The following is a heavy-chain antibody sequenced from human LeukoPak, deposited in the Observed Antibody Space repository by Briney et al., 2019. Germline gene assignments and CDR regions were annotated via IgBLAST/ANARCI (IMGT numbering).Heavy chain of an antibody. CDR2: IKQDGSEK. CDR3: AKDHQWLVPQQLKYFDY. D-gene: IGHD6-19*01. V-gene: IGHV3-7*03. CDR1: GFTFSSYW. Sequence: PGGSLRLSCAASGFTFSSYWMSWVRQAPGKGLEWVANIKQDGSEKYYVDSVKGRFTISRDNAKNTLYLQMNSLRAEDTAVYYCAKDHQWLVPQQLKYFDYWGQGTLVTVSS. J-gene: IGHJ4*02.